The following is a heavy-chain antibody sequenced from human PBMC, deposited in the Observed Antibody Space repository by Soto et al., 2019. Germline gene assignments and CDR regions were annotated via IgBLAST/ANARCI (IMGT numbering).Heavy chain of an antibody. CDR1: GFTFSNAW. D-gene: IGHD5-12*01. V-gene: IGHV3-15*01. CDR2: IKSKTEGGTT. Sequence: EVQLVESGGGLVKPGGSLRLSCAASGFTFSNAWMSWVRQAPGKGLEWVGRIKSKTEGGTTDYAAPVKGRFTISRDDSKNTLYLQMNSLKTEDTAVYYCTTASLRDSGYDLDPDYWGQGTLVTVSS. CDR3: TTASLRDSGYDLDPDY. J-gene: IGHJ4*02.